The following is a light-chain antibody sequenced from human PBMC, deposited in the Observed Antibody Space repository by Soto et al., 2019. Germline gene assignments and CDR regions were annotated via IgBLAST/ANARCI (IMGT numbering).Light chain of an antibody. CDR3: QQANSFPWT. V-gene: IGKV1-12*01. J-gene: IGKJ1*01. CDR2: VAS. Sequence: DIQMTQSPSSVSASVGDRVTITCRASQGISSWLAWYQHKPGKAPKLLIYVASSLQSGVPSRFSGSGSSTVFTLTISSLQPEDVATYYCQQANSFPWTFGQGTKVEIK. CDR1: QGISSW.